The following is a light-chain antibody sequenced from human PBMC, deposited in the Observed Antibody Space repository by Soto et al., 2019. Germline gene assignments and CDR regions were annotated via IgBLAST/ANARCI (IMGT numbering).Light chain of an antibody. CDR2: DAS. CDR3: QQRINWPHT. CDR1: QSFNIS. Sequence: ETVLTQSPATLSLTPGERATLSCRAIQSFNISLAWYQQKPGQAPRLLIYDASNRATGIPPRFSGSGSGTDFTLTISSLEPEDFGFYYCQQRINWPHTFGQGTKLEIK. J-gene: IGKJ2*01. V-gene: IGKV3-11*01.